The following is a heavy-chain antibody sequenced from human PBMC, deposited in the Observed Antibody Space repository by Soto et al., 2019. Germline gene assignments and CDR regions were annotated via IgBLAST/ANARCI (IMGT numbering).Heavy chain of an antibody. V-gene: IGHV4-61*05. CDR1: GGSISSSSYY. D-gene: IGHD4-17*01. Sequence: SETLSLTCTVSGGSISSSSYYWSWIRQPPGKGLEWIGYIYYSGSTNYNPSLKSRVTISVDTSKNQFSLKLSSVTAADTAVYYCAGTESTGVTDYETDYWGQGTLVTVSS. CDR2: IYYSGST. J-gene: IGHJ4*02. CDR3: AGTESTGVTDYETDY.